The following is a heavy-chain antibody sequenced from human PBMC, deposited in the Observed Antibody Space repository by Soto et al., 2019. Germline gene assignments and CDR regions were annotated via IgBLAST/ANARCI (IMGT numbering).Heavy chain of an antibody. CDR2: IYYSGST. J-gene: IGHJ5*02. Sequence: SETLSLTCTVSGGSISSSSYYWGWIRQPPGKGPEWIGSIYYSGSTYYNPSLKSRVTISVDTSKNQFSLKLSSVTAADTAVYYCANTAMVASSADNWFDPWGQGTLVTVSS. CDR1: GGSISSSSYY. CDR3: ANTAMVASSADNWFDP. V-gene: IGHV4-39*01. D-gene: IGHD5-18*01.